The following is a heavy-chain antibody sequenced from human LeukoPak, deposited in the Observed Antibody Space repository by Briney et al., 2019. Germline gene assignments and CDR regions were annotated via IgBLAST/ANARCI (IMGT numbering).Heavy chain of an antibody. J-gene: IGHJ4*02. V-gene: IGHV4-4*07. Sequence: SETLSLTCAVYGGSFSGYYWNWIRQPAGKGLEWIGRISTSESTQYNPSLKSRVTMSLDTSKNQFSLKLSSVTAADTAVYYCARDRGWGLSLAYWGQGALVTVSS. CDR3: ARDRGWGLSLAY. D-gene: IGHD3-16*02. CDR1: GGSFSGYY. CDR2: ISTSEST.